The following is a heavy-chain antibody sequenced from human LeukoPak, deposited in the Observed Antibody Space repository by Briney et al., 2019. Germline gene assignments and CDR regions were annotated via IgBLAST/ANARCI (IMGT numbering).Heavy chain of an antibody. CDR2: IFYTGST. Sequence: SETLSLTCTVSGGSISTYYWSWIRQPPGKGLEWIGYIFYTGSTNSNPSLKSRVTISVDTSKNQFSLKLTSVTAADTAVYYCARVVYSGYDFRGAMDVWGKGTTVTVSS. CDR3: ARVVYSGYDFRGAMDV. CDR1: GGSISTYY. D-gene: IGHD5-12*01. J-gene: IGHJ6*03. V-gene: IGHV4-59*01.